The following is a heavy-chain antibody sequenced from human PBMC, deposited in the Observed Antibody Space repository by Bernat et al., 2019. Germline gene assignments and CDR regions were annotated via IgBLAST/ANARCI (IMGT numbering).Heavy chain of an antibody. V-gene: IGHV4-39*01. Sequence: QLQLQESGPGLVKPSETLSLTCTVSGGSISSSSYYWGWIRQPPGKGLEWIGSIYYSGSTYYNPSLKSRVTISVDTSKNQFSLKLSSVTAADTAVYYCARLTIAAGSSVEPWGQGTLVTVSS. J-gene: IGHJ5*02. CDR2: IYYSGST. CDR1: GGSISSSSYY. D-gene: IGHD6-25*01. CDR3: ARLTIAAGSSVEP.